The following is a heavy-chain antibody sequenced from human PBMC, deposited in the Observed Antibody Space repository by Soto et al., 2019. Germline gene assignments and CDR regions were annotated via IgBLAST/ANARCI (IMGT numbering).Heavy chain of an antibody. V-gene: IGHV3-21*01. CDR2: ISSNNYYI. CDR1: GFTFSSYA. J-gene: IGHJ1*01. D-gene: IGHD2-15*01. CDR3: ARGHSIVGSCYGPEYFQQ. Sequence: VGSLRLSCAASGFTFSSYAMTWGRQAPGKGLEWVSSISSNNYYIYYADSVKGRFTISRDNANNSLYLQMNSLRGEDTAVYYCARGHSIVGSCYGPEYFQQWGQGTLVTVSS.